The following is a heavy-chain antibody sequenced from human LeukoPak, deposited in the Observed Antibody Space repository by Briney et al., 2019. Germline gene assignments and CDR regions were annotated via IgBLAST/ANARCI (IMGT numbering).Heavy chain of an antibody. D-gene: IGHD3-10*01. CDR1: GGSISSYY. Sequence: PSETLSLTCTVSGGSISSYYWSWIRQPPGKGLEWIGEVNHSGTTHYNPSLETRVNISADTSENQFSLRLTSVTAADTAVYYCASSYYAWGQGTLVTVSS. V-gene: IGHV4-59*12. J-gene: IGHJ5*02. CDR3: ASSYYA. CDR2: VNHSGTT.